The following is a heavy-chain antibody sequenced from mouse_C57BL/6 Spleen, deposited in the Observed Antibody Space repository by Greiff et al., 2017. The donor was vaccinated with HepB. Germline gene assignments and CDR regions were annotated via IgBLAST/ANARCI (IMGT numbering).Heavy chain of an antibody. V-gene: IGHV3-6*01. D-gene: IGHD2-4*01. CDR1: GYSITSGYY. CDR2: ISYDGSN. CDR3: ARIYYDYDGFPYAMDY. J-gene: IGHJ4*01. Sequence: EVQLQESGPGLVKPSQSLSLTCSVTGYSITSGYYWNWIRQFPGNKLEWMGYISYDGSNNYNPSLKNRISITRDTSKNQFFLKLNSVTTEDTATYYCARIYYDYDGFPYAMDYWGQGTSVTVSS.